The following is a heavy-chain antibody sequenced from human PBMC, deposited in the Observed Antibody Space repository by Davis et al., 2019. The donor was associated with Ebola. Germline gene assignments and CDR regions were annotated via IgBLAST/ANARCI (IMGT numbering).Heavy chain of an antibody. CDR2: INHSGST. D-gene: IGHD6-19*01. J-gene: IGHJ6*02. CDR3: ARGGSSGWDPIHTYYYYYYGMDV. Sequence: MPSETLSLTCTVSGGSISSSSYYWSWIRQPPGKGLEWIGEINHSGSTNYNPSLKSRVTISVDTSKNQFSLKLSSVTAADTAVYYCARGGSSGWDPIHTYYYYYYGMDVWGQGTTVTVSS. CDR1: GGSISSSSYY. V-gene: IGHV4-39*07.